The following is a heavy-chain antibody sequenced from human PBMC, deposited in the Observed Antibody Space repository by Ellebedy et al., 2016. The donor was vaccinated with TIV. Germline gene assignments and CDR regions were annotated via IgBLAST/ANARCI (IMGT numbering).Heavy chain of an antibody. CDR2: ISSSSRYR. CDR3: ARDMLDGYNSGGFGY. CDR1: GFTFSSYS. D-gene: IGHD5-24*01. J-gene: IGHJ4*02. V-gene: IGHV3-21*01. Sequence: GESLKISCAASGFTFSSYSINWVRQAPGKGLEWVSSISSSSRYRYYADSVKGGFTISRDNAKNSLFLQMNSLRAEDTAVYYCARDMLDGYNSGGFGYWGQGTLVTVSS.